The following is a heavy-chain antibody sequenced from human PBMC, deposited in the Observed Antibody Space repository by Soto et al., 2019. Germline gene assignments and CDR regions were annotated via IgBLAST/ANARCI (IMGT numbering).Heavy chain of an antibody. D-gene: IGHD5-12*01. CDR2: INHSGST. Sequence: SETLSLTCAVYGGSFSGYYWSWIRQPPGKGLEWIGEINHSGSTNYNPSLKSRVTISVDTSKNQSSLKLSSVTAVDTAVYYCARGRPIVATIGTYYYYMDVWGKGTTVTVSS. J-gene: IGHJ6*03. CDR1: GGSFSGYY. CDR3: ARGRPIVATIGTYYYYMDV. V-gene: IGHV4-34*01.